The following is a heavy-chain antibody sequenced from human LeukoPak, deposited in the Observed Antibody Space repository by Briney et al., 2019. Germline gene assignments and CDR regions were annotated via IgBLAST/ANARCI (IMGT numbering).Heavy chain of an antibody. CDR1: GGTFSSYA. J-gene: IGHJ4*02. D-gene: IGHD3-10*01. V-gene: IGHV1-69*04. CDR3: ARALRFGEFYFDY. CDR2: IIPIRGIA. Sequence: ASVKVSCKASGGTFSSYAISWVRQAPGQGLEWMGRIIPIRGIANYAQKFQGRVTITADKSTSTAYMELSSLRSEDTAVYYCARALRFGEFYFDYWGQGTLVTVSS.